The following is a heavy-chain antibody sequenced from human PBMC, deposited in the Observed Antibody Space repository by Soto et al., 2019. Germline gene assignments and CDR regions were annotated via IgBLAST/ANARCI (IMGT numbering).Heavy chain of an antibody. D-gene: IGHD3-10*01. CDR2: LYSGGST. J-gene: IGHJ1*01. V-gene: IGHV3-66*01. CDR3: ARDMVRGLYPEYFQH. CDR1: GFTVSSNY. Sequence: EVQLVESGGGLVQPGGSLRLSCAASGFTVSSNYMSWVRQAPGKGLEWVSVLYSGGSTYYADSVKGRFPISRDNSKNTLYLQMNSLRAEDTAVYYCARDMVRGLYPEYFQHWGQGTLVPVSS.